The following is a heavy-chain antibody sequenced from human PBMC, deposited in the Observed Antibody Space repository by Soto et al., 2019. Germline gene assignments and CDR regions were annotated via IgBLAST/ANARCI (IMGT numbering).Heavy chain of an antibody. J-gene: IGHJ6*03. CDR1: GFTFSSYW. Sequence: EVQLVESGGGLVQPGGSLRLSCAASGFTFSSYWMSWVRQAPGKGLEWVANIKQDGSEKYYVDSVKGRFTISRDNAKNSLYLQMSSLRAEDAAVYYCARAKSGYDYGYYYYYMDVWGKGTTVTVSS. CDR2: IKQDGSEK. CDR3: ARAKSGYDYGYYYYYMDV. V-gene: IGHV3-7*01. D-gene: IGHD5-12*01.